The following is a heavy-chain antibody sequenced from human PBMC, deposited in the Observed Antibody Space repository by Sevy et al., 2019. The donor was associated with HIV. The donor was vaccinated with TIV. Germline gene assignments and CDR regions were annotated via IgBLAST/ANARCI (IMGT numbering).Heavy chain of an antibody. CDR1: GFSFSNAW. V-gene: IGHV3-15*01. J-gene: IGHJ4*02. CDR3: TTDHRRDGIVVVPFEY. Sequence: GGSLRLSCAASGFSFSNAWMSWVRQSPGKGLEWVGRIRSKAGGGSTDYATIVKGKFTISRDDSRDILYLQLNSLETEDTAVYYCTTDHRRDGIVVVPFEYWGQGTLVTVSS. CDR2: IRSKAGGGST. D-gene: IGHD2-15*01.